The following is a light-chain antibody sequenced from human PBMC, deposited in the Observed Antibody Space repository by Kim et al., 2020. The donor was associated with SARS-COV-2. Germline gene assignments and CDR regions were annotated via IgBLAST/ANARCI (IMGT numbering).Light chain of an antibody. V-gene: IGKV3-11*01. CDR1: QSVRNY. CDR2: DAS. Sequence: VLTQSPATLSLSPGERATLSCRASQSVRNYLAWYQQKPGQAPRLLIYDASNRATGIPARFSGSGSGTDFTLTISSLEPEDFAVYFCQQRSNWPTFGQGTKLEI. CDR3: QQRSNWPT. J-gene: IGKJ2*01.